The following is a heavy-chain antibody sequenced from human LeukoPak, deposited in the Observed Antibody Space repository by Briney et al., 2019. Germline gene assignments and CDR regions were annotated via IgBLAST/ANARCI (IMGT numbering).Heavy chain of an antibody. Sequence: SETLSLTCTVSGGSISSYYWSWIRQPPGKGLEWIGYIYYSGSTNYNPSLKSRVTISVDTSKNQFSLKLSSVTAADTAVYYCARHSVYYYDSSGPFDYWGQGTLVTVSS. D-gene: IGHD3-22*01. J-gene: IGHJ4*02. CDR2: IYYSGST. CDR1: GGSISSYY. V-gene: IGHV4-59*01. CDR3: ARHSVYYYDSSGPFDY.